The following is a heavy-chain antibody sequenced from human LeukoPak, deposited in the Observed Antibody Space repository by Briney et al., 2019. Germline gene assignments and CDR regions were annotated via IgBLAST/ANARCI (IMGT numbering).Heavy chain of an antibody. CDR3: AKALLRYFDWEFAY. V-gene: IGHV3-11*01. CDR2: ISSGGSTI. Sequence: GGSLRLSCAASAFTFSDYYMNWIRQAPGKGLEWVSSISSGGSTIYYADSVKGRFTISRDSSKNTLYLQMSSLRAEDTAVFYSAKALLRYFDWEFAYWGQGTLVTVSS. CDR1: AFTFSDYY. J-gene: IGHJ4*02. D-gene: IGHD3-9*01.